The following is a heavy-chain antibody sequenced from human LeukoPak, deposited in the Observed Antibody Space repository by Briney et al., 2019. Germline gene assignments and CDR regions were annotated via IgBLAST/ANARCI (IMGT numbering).Heavy chain of an antibody. J-gene: IGHJ4*02. CDR2: ISGGGGST. V-gene: IGHV3-23*01. CDR1: GFTFSSYA. D-gene: IGHD3-3*01. Sequence: TGGSLRLSCAASGFTFSSYAMSWVRQAPGKGLEWVSAISGGGGSTYYADSVKGRFTISRDNSKNTLYLQMNSLRAEDTAVYYCAKWVLRFLEWLRRGSYFDYWGQGTLVTVSS. CDR3: AKWVLRFLEWLRRGSYFDY.